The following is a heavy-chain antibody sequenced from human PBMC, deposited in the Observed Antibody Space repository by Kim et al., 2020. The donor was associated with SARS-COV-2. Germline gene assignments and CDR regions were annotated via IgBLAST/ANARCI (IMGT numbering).Heavy chain of an antibody. CDR3: AKDLSLGPTMIVVGGMDV. Sequence: GGSLRLSCAASGFTFDDYAMHWVRQAPGKGLEWVSGISWNSGSIGYADSVKGRFTISRDNAKNSLYLQMNSLRAEDTALYYCAKDLSLGPTMIVVGGMDVWGQGTTVTVSS. CDR2: ISWNSGSI. J-gene: IGHJ6*02. D-gene: IGHD3-22*01. CDR1: GFTFDDYA. V-gene: IGHV3-9*01.